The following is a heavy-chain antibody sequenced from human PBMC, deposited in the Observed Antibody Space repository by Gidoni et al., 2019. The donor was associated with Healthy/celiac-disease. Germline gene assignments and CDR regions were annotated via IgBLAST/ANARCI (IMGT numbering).Heavy chain of an antibody. CDR3: ARRYCSSTSCYSGGGDWFDP. CDR2: IDPSDSYT. V-gene: IGHV5-10-1*03. Sequence: EVQLVQSGAEVKKPGESLRISCKGSGYSFTSYWISWVRQMPGKGLEWMGRIDPSDSYTNYSPSFQGHVTISADKSISTAYLQWSSLKASDTAMYYCARRYCSSTSCYSGGGDWFDPCGQGTLVTVSS. CDR1: GYSFTSYW. J-gene: IGHJ5*02. D-gene: IGHD2-2*01.